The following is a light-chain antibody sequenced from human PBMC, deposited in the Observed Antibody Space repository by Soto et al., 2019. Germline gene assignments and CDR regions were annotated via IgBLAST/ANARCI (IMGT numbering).Light chain of an antibody. CDR3: QQYDYSLT. J-gene: IGKJ4*01. Sequence: EIVLTQSPGTLSLSPGERATLSCRASQSVSSNYLAWYQHKPGQAPRLLIYGASSRATGIPDRFSGSGSGTDFTLTISRLEPEDFALYYCQQYDYSLTFGGGTKVEIK. CDR2: GAS. CDR1: QSVSSNY. V-gene: IGKV3-20*01.